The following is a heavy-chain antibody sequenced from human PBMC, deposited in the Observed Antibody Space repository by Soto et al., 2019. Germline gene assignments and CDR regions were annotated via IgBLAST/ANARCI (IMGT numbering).Heavy chain of an antibody. D-gene: IGHD5-18*01. Sequence: XGTLSHTCTVSGGSVTSGNYYWSWIRQPPGKGLEWIGYIYYSGNTNYSPSLKSRVTMSLDRSNNQFSLNLSSVTAADTAVYYCARIPVDTSKIYWFDPWGQGILVTVSS. J-gene: IGHJ5*01. CDR1: GGSVTSGNYY. CDR2: IYYSGNT. V-gene: IGHV4-61*01. CDR3: ARIPVDTSKIYWFDP.